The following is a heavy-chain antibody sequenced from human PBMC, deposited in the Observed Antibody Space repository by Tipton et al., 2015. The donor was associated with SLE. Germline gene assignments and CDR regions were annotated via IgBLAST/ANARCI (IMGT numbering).Heavy chain of an antibody. J-gene: IGHJ4*02. CDR2: ISSSGSTI. CDR3: ARNQISSRPGAFDY. Sequence: SLRLSCAASGSTFSSYEMNWVRQAPGKGLEWVSYISSSGSTIYYADSVKGRFTISRDNAKNSLYLQMNSLRAEDTAVYYCARNQISSRPGAFDYWGQGTLVTVSS. D-gene: IGHD3-10*01. V-gene: IGHV3-48*03. CDR1: GSTFSSYE.